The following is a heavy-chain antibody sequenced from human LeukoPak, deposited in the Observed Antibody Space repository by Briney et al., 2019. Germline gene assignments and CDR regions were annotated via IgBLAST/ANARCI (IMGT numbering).Heavy chain of an antibody. D-gene: IGHD3-10*01. V-gene: IGHV1-69*06. J-gene: IGHJ5*02. Sequence: SVKVSCKASGGIFSSYAISWVRQAPGQGLEWMGGIIPIFGTANYAQKFQGRVTITADKSTSTAYMELSSLRSEDTAVYYCARDNHGSPNWFDPWGQGTLVTVSS. CDR2: IIPIFGTA. CDR3: ARDNHGSPNWFDP. CDR1: GGIFSSYA.